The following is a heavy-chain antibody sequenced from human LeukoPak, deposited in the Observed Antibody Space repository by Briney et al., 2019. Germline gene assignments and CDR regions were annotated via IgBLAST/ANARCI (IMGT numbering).Heavy chain of an antibody. CDR1: GGSISSGSYY. CDR2: IYTSGST. J-gene: IGHJ6*03. D-gene: IGHD6-19*01. CDR3: ARGGSGWNYYYYYRDV. Sequence: KPSETLSLTCTVSGGSISSGSYYWSWIRQPAGKGLEWIGRIYTSGSTNYNPSLKSRVTISVDTSKNQFSLKLSSVTAADTAVYYCARGGSGWNYYYYYRDVWGKGTTVTISS. V-gene: IGHV4-61*02.